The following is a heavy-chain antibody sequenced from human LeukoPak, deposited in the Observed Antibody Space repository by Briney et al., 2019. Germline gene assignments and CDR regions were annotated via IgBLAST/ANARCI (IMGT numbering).Heavy chain of an antibody. CDR1: GCTFSSYA. Sequence: SVKVSCKASGCTFSSYAISWVRQAPGQGLEWMGRIIPILGIANYAQKFQGRVTITADKSTSTAYMELSSLRSEDTAVYYCARDHRIAVAGYFDYWGQGTLVTVSS. CDR3: ARDHRIAVAGYFDY. V-gene: IGHV1-69*04. CDR2: IIPILGIA. J-gene: IGHJ4*02. D-gene: IGHD6-19*01.